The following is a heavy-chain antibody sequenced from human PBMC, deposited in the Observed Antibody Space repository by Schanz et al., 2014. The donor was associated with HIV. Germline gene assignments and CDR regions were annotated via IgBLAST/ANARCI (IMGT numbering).Heavy chain of an antibody. V-gene: IGHV3-33*08. CDR3: ARDGAMAFSLGMDV. Sequence: VQLLESGGGVVQPGGSLRLSCAASGFTFSTYAMTWVRQAPGKGLEWVAVIWYDGKNRDYADSVKGRFTISRDNSKNTLYLQMNRMRTEDTAVYYCARDGAMAFSLGMDVWGQGTTVTVSS. CDR1: GFTFSTYA. CDR2: IWYDGKNR. J-gene: IGHJ6*02. D-gene: IGHD2-2*01.